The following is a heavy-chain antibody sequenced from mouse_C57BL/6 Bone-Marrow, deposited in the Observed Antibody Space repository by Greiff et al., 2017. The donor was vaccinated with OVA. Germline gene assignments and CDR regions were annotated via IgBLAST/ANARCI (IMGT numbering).Heavy chain of an antibody. CDR3: ARSSSCYAMDY. Sequence: QVQLKQPGAELVKPGASVKMSCKASGYTFTSYWITWVKQRPGQGLEWIGDIYPGSGSTNYNEKFKSKATLTVDTSSSTAYMQLSSLTSEDSAVYYCARSSSCYAMDYWGQGTSVTVSS. J-gene: IGHJ4*01. V-gene: IGHV1-55*01. D-gene: IGHD3-2*02. CDR1: GYTFTSYW. CDR2: IYPGSGST.